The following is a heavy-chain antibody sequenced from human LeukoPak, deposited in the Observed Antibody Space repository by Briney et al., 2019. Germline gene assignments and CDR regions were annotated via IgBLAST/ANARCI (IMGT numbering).Heavy chain of an antibody. CDR2: ISGSGGTT. V-gene: IGHV3-23*01. Sequence: GGPLRLSCAASGFTFSSYAMSWVRQAPGKGLEWVSGISGSGGTTYYADSVKGRFTISRDNSKNTLYLQINTLRPEDTAMYYCAKAIVAGAPGRFDYWGQGTLVTVSS. J-gene: IGHJ4*02. CDR1: GFTFSSYA. CDR3: AKAIVAGAPGRFDY. D-gene: IGHD2-2*01.